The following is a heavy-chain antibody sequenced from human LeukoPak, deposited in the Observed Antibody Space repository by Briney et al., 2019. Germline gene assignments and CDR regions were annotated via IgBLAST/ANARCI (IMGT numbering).Heavy chain of an antibody. CDR1: GFTFTSSA. Sequence: SVKVSCKASGFTFTSSAVQWVRQARGQRLEWIGWIVVGSGNTNYAQKFQERVTIIRDMSTSTAYMELSSLRSEDTAVYYCAADYLLGFSTYYGMDVWGQGTTVTVSS. D-gene: IGHD2-2*01. CDR2: IVVGSGNT. V-gene: IGHV1-58*01. CDR3: AADYLLGFSTYYGMDV. J-gene: IGHJ6*02.